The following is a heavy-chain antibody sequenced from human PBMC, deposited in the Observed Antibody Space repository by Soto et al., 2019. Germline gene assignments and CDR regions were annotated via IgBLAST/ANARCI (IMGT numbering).Heavy chain of an antibody. CDR1: GFTFRNYG. D-gene: IGHD3-22*01. CDR3: AKSEDLNHYNRAEDY. Sequence: ESGGDVVQPGRSLRLSCATSGFTFRNYGMHWVRQAPGKGLEWVAAISYDGGNEYYADSVRGRFTISRDNSKSTLYLQMNSLRAEDTAVYYCAKSEDLNHYNRAEDYWGQGTLVTVSS. J-gene: IGHJ4*02. V-gene: IGHV3-30*18. CDR2: ISYDGGNE.